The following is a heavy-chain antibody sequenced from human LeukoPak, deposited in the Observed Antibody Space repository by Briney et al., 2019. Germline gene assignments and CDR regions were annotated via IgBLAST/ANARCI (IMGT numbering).Heavy chain of an antibody. CDR3: ARGTSGWSPAPFDY. CDR2: IRGSATST. D-gene: IGHD6-19*01. V-gene: IGHV3-23*01. J-gene: IGHJ4*02. Sequence: PGGSLRLSCAASGFTCSSYAMSWVRQAPGKGLEWVSGIRGSATSTDYADSVKGRFTISRDNSKNTLYLQMNSLRAEDTAVYYCARGTSGWSPAPFDYWGQGTLVTVSS. CDR1: GFTCSSYA.